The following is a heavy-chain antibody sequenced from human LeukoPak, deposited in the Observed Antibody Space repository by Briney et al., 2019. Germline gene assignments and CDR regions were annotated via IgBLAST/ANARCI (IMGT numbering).Heavy chain of an antibody. D-gene: IGHD3/OR15-3a*01. CDR3: ARHRDWVPDY. V-gene: IGHV5-51*01. J-gene: IGHJ4*02. CDR1: GYTFTSYW. Sequence: GASLQISCQGFGYTFTSYWIGWVRQLPGKGLEWMGIIYPGDSDTRHSPSLQGQVTISADKSISTAYLQWSSLKASDTAMYYCARHRDWVPDYWGQGTLVTVSS. CDR2: IYPGDSDT.